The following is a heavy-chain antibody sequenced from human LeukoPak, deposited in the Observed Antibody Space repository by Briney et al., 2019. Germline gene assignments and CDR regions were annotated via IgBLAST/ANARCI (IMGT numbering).Heavy chain of an antibody. CDR3: ARSICGTLFDY. J-gene: IGHJ4*02. CDR2: IYVSGST. Sequence: SETLSLTCTVSGGSFSGHYWSWVRQSAGKGLEWIGRIYVSGSTNYNPSLKTRVTMSIDESKNHFSLKLSSVTAADTAVYYCARSICGTLFDYWGQGTLVTVSS. D-gene: IGHD1-7*01. V-gene: IGHV4-4*07. CDR1: GGSFSGHY.